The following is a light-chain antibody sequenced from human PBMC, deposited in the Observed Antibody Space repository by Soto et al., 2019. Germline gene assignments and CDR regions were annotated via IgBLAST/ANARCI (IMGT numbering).Light chain of an antibody. CDR3: SSYTSSSSGGYV. Sequence: QYALTQPASVSGSPGQSITISCTGTSSDVGGYNYVSWYQQHPGKAPKLMIYEVSNRPSGGSNRFSGSKSGNTASLTISGLQAEDEADYYCSSYTSSSSGGYVFGTGTKLTVL. CDR1: SSDVGGYNY. J-gene: IGLJ1*01. CDR2: EVS. V-gene: IGLV2-14*01.